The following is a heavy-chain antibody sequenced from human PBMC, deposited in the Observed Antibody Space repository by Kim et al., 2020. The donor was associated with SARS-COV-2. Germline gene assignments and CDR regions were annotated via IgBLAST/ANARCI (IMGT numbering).Heavy chain of an antibody. V-gene: IGHV3-21*01. J-gene: IGHJ4*02. D-gene: IGHD3-10*01. Sequence: GGSLRLSCAASGFTFSSYTLTWVRQAPAKGLEWVSCISGSSDYIKYGDSVKGRFTISRDNAKNSLYLQMNSLRAEDTAVYYCAREDAGRLGHSDYWGARTLLPVS. CDR2: ISGSSDYI. CDR3: AREDAGRLGHSDY. CDR1: GFTFSSYT.